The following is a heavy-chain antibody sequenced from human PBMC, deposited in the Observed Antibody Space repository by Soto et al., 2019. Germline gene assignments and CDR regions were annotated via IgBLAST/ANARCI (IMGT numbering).Heavy chain of an antibody. J-gene: IGHJ5*02. D-gene: IGHD2-2*01. CDR1: GYAFSSYV. CDR3: ARGYSNATICAPWFDP. V-gene: IGHV5-51*01. Sequence: VESLKLSFQGSGYAFSSYVVACVLQMTGKGLYWMGIIYPGDSDTRYSPSFQGQVTISVDKSITTAYLQWSSLKASETAMYYCARGYSNATICAPWFDPWGQGTLVTVSS. CDR2: IYPGDSDT.